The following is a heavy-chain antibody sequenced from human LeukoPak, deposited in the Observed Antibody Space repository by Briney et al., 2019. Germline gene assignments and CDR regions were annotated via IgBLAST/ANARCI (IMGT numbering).Heavy chain of an antibody. V-gene: IGHV3-9*01. J-gene: IGHJ6*02. CDR3: AKDRSYGDYYYYGMDV. CDR1: GFTFDDYA. CDR2: ISWNSGSI. Sequence: GGSLRLSCAASGFTFDDYAMHWVRQAPGKGLEWVSGISWNSGSIGYADSVKGRFTISRDNAKNSLYLQMNSLRAEDTALYYCAKDRSYGDYYYYGMDVWGQGTTVTVSS. D-gene: IGHD4-17*01.